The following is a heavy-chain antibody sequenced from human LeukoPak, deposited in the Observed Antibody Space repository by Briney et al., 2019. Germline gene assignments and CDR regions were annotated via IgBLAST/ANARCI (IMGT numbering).Heavy chain of an antibody. Sequence: ASVKVSCKASGYTFTSYGISWVRQAPGQGLEWMGWISAYNGNTDYARKFQGRVTMTTDTSTSTAYMELRSLRSDDTAVYYCARDLESSGWYWFDPWGQGTLVTVSS. CDR1: GYTFTSYG. D-gene: IGHD6-19*01. CDR3: ARDLESSGWYWFDP. CDR2: ISAYNGNT. J-gene: IGHJ5*02. V-gene: IGHV1-18*01.